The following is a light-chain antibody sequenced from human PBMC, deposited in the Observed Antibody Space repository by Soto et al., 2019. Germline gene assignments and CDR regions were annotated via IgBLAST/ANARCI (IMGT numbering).Light chain of an antibody. Sequence: DIQMTQSPSSLSAFVGDRVTITCRASQDIGNFLAWYQQKPGKVPKLLIYAASTLQSGVPSRFSGSRSGTDFTLTISSLQPEDVATYYCQKCKVAPFTFGGGTKVEIK. CDR1: QDIGNF. CDR3: QKCKVAPFT. V-gene: IGKV1-27*01. J-gene: IGKJ4*01. CDR2: AAS.